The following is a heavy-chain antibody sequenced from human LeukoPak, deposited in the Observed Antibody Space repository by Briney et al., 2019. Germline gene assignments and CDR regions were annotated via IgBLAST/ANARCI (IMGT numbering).Heavy chain of an antibody. CDR2: IHSGETT. D-gene: IGHD3-10*01. CDR3: ARISGGSFDV. J-gene: IGHJ3*01. CDR1: GLTVNSNY. Sequence: GGSLRLSCAASGLTVNSNYMTWVRQAQGTGLEWVSLIHSGETTYYADSVKGRFTISRDTSQNTLYLQMNRLRAEDTAVYYCARISGGSFDVWGQGTTVTV. V-gene: IGHV3-53*01.